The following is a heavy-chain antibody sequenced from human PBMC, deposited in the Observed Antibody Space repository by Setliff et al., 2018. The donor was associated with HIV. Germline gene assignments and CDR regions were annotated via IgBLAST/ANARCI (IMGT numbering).Heavy chain of an antibody. Sequence: GGSLRLSCAASGFTFSSYEMNWVRQAPGKGLEWVSYISSSGGTIYYADSVKGRFTISRDNAKKSLYPQMNSLRADDTAVYYCARDYLYYNMYNGSPVYGMDVWGQGTTVTVSS. CDR3: ARDYLYYNMYNGSPVYGMDV. J-gene: IGHJ6*02. CDR2: ISSSGGTI. V-gene: IGHV3-48*03. D-gene: IGHD3-10*01. CDR1: GFTFSSYE.